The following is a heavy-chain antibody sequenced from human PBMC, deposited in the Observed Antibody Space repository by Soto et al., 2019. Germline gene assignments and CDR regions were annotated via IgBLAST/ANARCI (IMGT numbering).Heavy chain of an antibody. D-gene: IGHD6-19*01. CDR1: GYTFTGYY. V-gene: IGHV1-2*04. CDR2: INPNSGGT. J-gene: IGHJ4*02. CDR3: ARTSSGWYAHRYQFDY. Sequence: ASVKVSCKASGYTFTGYYMHWVRQAPGQGLEWMGWINPNSGGTNYAQKFQGWVTMTRDTSISTAYMELSRLRSDDTAVYYCARTSSGWYAHRYQFDYWGQGTLVTVSS.